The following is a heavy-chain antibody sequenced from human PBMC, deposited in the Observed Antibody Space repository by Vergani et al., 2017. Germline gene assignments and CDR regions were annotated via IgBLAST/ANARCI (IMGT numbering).Heavy chain of an antibody. D-gene: IGHD3-10*01. Sequence: QVQLVQSGAEVKKPGSSVKVSCKASGGTFSSYTISWVRQAPGQGLEWMGRIIPILGIANYAQKFQGRVTITADKSTSTAYMELSSLRSEDTAVYYCARDFYGPFLGSDAFDIWGQGTMVTVSS. J-gene: IGHJ3*02. CDR1: GGTFSSYT. V-gene: IGHV1-69*08. CDR2: IIPILGIA. CDR3: ARDFYGPFLGSDAFDI.